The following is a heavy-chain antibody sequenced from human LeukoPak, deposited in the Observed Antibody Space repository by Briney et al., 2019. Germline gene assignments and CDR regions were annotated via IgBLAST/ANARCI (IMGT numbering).Heavy chain of an antibody. CDR3: ARDMEVTMVRGVIIPYGMDV. CDR2: ISYDGSNK. Sequence: PGGSLRLSCAASGFTFSSYAMHWVRQAPGKGLEWVAVISYDGSNKYYADSVKGRFTISRDNSENTLYLQMNSLRAEDTAVYYCARDMEVTMVRGVIIPYGMDVWGQGTTVTVSS. D-gene: IGHD3-10*01. J-gene: IGHJ6*02. CDR1: GFTFSSYA. V-gene: IGHV3-30-3*01.